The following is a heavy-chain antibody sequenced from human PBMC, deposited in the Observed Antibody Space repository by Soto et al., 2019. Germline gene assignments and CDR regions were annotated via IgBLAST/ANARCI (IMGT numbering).Heavy chain of an antibody. CDR1: GGTFSSYS. Sequence: QVQLVQSGAEVKKPGASVKVSCKASGGTFSSYSISWLRQAPGQGLEWMGGILPIFGTANYAQKFQGRVTINAEESTSRDSLELRSLRSEDTAVYYCATRELPRMGCPQYFGMAVSGQGTTVTVSS. J-gene: IGHJ6*02. CDR3: ATRELPRMGCPQYFGMAV. CDR2: ILPIFGTA. V-gene: IGHV1-69*01. D-gene: IGHD1-7*01.